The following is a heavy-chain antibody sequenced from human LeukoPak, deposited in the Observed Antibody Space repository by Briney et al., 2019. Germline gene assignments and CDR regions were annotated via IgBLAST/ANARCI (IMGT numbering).Heavy chain of an antibody. D-gene: IGHD2-2*01. Sequence: GGSLRLSCAVSGFTFSTYGMHWVRQAPGKGLEWVASISYDGSNKYYADSVKGRFTISRDNSKNTLYLQMNSLRAEDTAVYYCARVGYCSSTSCYGTLDYWGQGTLVTVSS. CDR3: ARVGYCSSTSCYGTLDY. J-gene: IGHJ4*02. CDR1: GFTFSTYG. CDR2: ISYDGSNK. V-gene: IGHV3-30*03.